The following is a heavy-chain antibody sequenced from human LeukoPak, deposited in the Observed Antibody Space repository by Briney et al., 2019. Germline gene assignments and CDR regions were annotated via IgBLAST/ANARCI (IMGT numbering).Heavy chain of an antibody. J-gene: IGHJ4*02. D-gene: IGHD5-12*01. CDR2: IYYSGST. Sequence: PSETLSLTCTVSGGSVTSYYWSWIRQPPGKGLEWIGYIYYSGSTYYNPSLKSRVTISVDTSKNQFSLKLSSVTAADTAVYYCARGPSAVVADFDYWGQGTLVTVSS. V-gene: IGHV4-59*06. CDR1: GGSVTSYY. CDR3: ARGPSAVVADFDY.